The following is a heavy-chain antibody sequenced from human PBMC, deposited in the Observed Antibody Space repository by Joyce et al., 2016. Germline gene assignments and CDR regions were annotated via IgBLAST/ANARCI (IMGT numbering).Heavy chain of an antibody. V-gene: IGHV3-74*01. CDR3: ARTGGSYYDYYYYGLDV. D-gene: IGHD1-26*01. CDR2: ISSDESST. Sequence: EVQLVESGGGLVQPGGSLRLSCTASGFTFSSYWMSWVRQVSGKGRVWVSHISSDESSTSDADSVKGRFTISRDNAKNTLYLHMNSLRTEDTAVYYCARTGGSYYDYYYYGLDVWGQGTTVIVSS. J-gene: IGHJ6*02. CDR1: GFTFSSYW.